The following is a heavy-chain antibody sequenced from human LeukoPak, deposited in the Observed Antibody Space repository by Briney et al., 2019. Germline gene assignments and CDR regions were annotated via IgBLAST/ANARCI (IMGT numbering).Heavy chain of an antibody. Sequence: GGSLRLSCAASGFTFSSYSMNWARQAPGKGLEWVSSISSSSSYIYYADSVKGRFTISRDNAKNSLYLQMNSLRAEDTAVYYCARESPYSSSWYRAAFDIWGQGTMVTVSS. V-gene: IGHV3-21*01. J-gene: IGHJ3*02. D-gene: IGHD6-13*01. CDR2: ISSSSSYI. CDR3: ARESPYSSSWYRAAFDI. CDR1: GFTFSSYS.